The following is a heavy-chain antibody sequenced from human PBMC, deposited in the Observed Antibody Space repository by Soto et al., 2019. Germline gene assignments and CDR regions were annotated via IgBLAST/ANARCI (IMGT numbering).Heavy chain of an antibody. Sequence: GGSLRLSCAASGFTFSDYYMTWIRQAPGKGLEWVSYISDSGSTIYYADSVKGRFTISRANAKNSLYLHMNSLRAEDTAVYYCARAKSDRYGMDVWGQGTTVTVSS. D-gene: IGHD2-21*02. J-gene: IGHJ6*02. CDR2: ISDSGSTI. CDR3: ARAKSDRYGMDV. V-gene: IGHV3-11*01. CDR1: GFTFSDYY.